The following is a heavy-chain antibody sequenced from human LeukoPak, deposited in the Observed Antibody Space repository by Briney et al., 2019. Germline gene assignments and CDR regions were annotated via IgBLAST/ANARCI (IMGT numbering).Heavy chain of an antibody. Sequence: GRSLRLSCAASGFTFSSYAMHWVRQAPGKGLEWVALISHDGTYTYYADSVKGQFTISRDNSKDTLYLHMDSLRVEDTAVYYCARDRSSGTFYFDFWGQGTLVTVSS. J-gene: IGHJ4*02. CDR1: GFTFSSYA. D-gene: IGHD6-19*01. V-gene: IGHV3-30-3*01. CDR3: ARDRSSGTFYFDF. CDR2: ISHDGTYT.